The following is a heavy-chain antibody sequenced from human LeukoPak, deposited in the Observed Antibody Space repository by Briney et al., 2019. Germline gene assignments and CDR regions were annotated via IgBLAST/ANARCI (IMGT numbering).Heavy chain of an antibody. CDR3: GKVGVIEGRSSTRIYMHV. CDR1: GFTFSNYC. J-gene: IGHJ6*03. Sequence: PGGSLRLSCAASGFTFSNYCMIWVRQAPGKGLEWVTSISLGSSYIYYADSVKGRFTISKDNAKKSLYLQMNSLRVEDTAVYYGGKVGVIEGRSSTRIYMHVWGKGTTVTVSS. CDR2: ISLGSSYI. V-gene: IGHV3-21*01. D-gene: IGHD2-15*01.